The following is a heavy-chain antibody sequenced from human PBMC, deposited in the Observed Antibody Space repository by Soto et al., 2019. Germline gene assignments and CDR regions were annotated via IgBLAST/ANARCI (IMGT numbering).Heavy chain of an antibody. CDR2: IYYSGST. V-gene: IGHV4-30-4*01. CDR1: GGSISSGDYY. CDR3: ARVSPTSCYPKYPMECHRTNWFDP. J-gene: IGHJ5*02. D-gene: IGHD2-2*01. Sequence: QVQLQESGPGLVKPSQTLSLTCTVSGGSISSGDYYWSWIRQPPGKGLEWIGYIYYSGSTYYNPSLKSRVTIPVDTSKNQFSLKLSSVTAADTAVYYCARVSPTSCYPKYPMECHRTNWFDPWGQGTLVTVSS.